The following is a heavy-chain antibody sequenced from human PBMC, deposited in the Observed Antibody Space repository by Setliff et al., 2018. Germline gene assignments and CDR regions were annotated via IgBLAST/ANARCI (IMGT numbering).Heavy chain of an antibody. D-gene: IGHD1-1*01. CDR2: INQSGGG. CDR3: RQAVVGRDVFDV. Sequence: SETLSLTCTVYGGSFSDYYWSWIRQPPGKGLEWFGEINQSGGGDYNPSFKGRVTISVDTSKKQFSLTLRYVTAADTALYYCRQAVVGRDVFDVWGQGTVVTVSS. CDR1: GGSFSDYY. V-gene: IGHV4-34*01. J-gene: IGHJ3*01.